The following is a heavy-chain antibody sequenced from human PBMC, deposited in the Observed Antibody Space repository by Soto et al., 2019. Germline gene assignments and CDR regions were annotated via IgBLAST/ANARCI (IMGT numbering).Heavy chain of an antibody. J-gene: IGHJ5*02. CDR3: VRLLXYLYYDFWSGYSSGFDP. V-gene: IGHV4-39*01. CDR2: IYYSGST. D-gene: IGHD3-3*01. CDR1: GGSISSSSYY. Sequence: PSVTLSLTCTVSGGSISSSSYYWGWIRQPPGKGLEWIGSIYYSGSTYYNPSLKSRVTISVDTSKNQFSLKLSSVTAADTAVYYCVRLLXYLYYDFWSGYSSGFDPWGQGTLVTVSS.